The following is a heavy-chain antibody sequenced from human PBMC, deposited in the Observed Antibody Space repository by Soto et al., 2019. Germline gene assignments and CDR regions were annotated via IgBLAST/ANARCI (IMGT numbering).Heavy chain of an antibody. J-gene: IGHJ6*03. D-gene: IGHD3-16*02. CDR3: TTHGVLQIGRFLGELSLLDYYYYYMDV. CDR2: IKSKTDGGTT. CDR1: GFTFSNAW. Sequence: GGSLRLSCAASGFTFSNAWMSWVRQAPGKGLEWVGRIKSKTDGGTTDYAAPVKGRFTISRDDSKNTLYLQMNSLKTEDTAVYYCTTHGVLQIGRFLGELSLLDYYYYYMDVWGKGTTVTVSS. V-gene: IGHV3-15*01.